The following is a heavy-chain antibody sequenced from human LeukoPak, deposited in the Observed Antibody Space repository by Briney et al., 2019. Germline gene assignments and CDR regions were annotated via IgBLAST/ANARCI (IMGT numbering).Heavy chain of an antibody. J-gene: IGHJ4*02. CDR3: ARVLTGSNRQLDS. D-gene: IGHD3-9*01. V-gene: IGHV3-64*01. CDR2: ISSNGGST. CDR1: GFTFSSYA. Sequence: GGSLRLSCAASGFTFSSYAMHWVRQAPGKGLEYVSAISSNGGSTYYANSVKGRFTISRDNAKNTLYLQMNSLRAEDTAVYYCARVLTGSNRQLDSWGQGTLVTVSP.